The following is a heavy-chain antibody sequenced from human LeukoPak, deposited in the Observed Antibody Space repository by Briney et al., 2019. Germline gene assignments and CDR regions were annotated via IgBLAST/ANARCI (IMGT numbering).Heavy chain of an antibody. CDR2: INHSGST. V-gene: IGHV4-34*01. CDR3: ARRGAGYFDSSPFDY. CDR1: GGSFSGYY. D-gene: IGHD3-9*01. Sequence: SETLSLTCAVYGGSFSGYYWSWIRQPPGKGLEWIGEINHSGSTNYNPSLKSRVTISVDTSKNQFSLKLSSVTAADTAVYYCARRGAGYFDSSPFDYWGQGTLVTVSS. J-gene: IGHJ4*02.